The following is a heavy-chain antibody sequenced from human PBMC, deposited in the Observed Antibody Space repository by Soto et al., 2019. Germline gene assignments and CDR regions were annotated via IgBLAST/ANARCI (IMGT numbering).Heavy chain of an antibody. CDR2: INSDGSST. CDR1: GFTFSSYW. Sequence: GGSLRLSCAASGFTFSSYWMHWVRQAPGKGLVWVSRINSDGSSTSYADSVKGRFTISRDNAKNTLYLQMNSLRAEDTAVYYCARDTTGASDSSGWYYFDYWGQGTLVTVSS. V-gene: IGHV3-74*01. CDR3: ARDTTGASDSSGWYYFDY. J-gene: IGHJ4*02. D-gene: IGHD6-19*01.